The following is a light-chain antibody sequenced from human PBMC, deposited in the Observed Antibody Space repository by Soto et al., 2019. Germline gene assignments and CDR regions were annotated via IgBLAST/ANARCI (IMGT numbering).Light chain of an antibody. V-gene: IGLV2-14*01. CDR2: EVS. J-gene: IGLJ1*01. CDR1: SSDVGAYEY. Sequence: QSVLTQPASVSGSPGQSITISCTGTSSDVGAYEYVSWYQQRPGKAPKLMIYEVSNRPSGVSNRFSGSKSGNTASLTISGLQAEDEADYYCSSYTSSSTPYVFGTGTKVTVL. CDR3: SSYTSSSTPYV.